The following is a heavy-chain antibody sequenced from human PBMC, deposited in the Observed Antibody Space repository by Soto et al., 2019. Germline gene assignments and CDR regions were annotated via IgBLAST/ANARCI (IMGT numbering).Heavy chain of an antibody. J-gene: IGHJ6*02. V-gene: IGHV3-53*01. CDR1: GFTVGSNY. Sequence: GGSLRLSCAASGFTVGSNYMSWVRQAPGKGLEWVSVIYSEGTPYYADSVKGRFTISRENSNNTLYLHMNNLRAEDTAVYYCARSTYYDILTGSYYYYAMDVWGQGTTVTVSS. CDR3: ARSTYYDILTGSYYYYAMDV. CDR2: IYSEGTP. D-gene: IGHD3-9*01.